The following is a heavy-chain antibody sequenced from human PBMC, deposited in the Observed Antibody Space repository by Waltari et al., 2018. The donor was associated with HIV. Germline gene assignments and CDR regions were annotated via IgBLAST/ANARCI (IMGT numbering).Heavy chain of an antibody. J-gene: IGHJ4*02. D-gene: IGHD1-26*01. CDR1: GFTFSSYW. Sequence: EVQLVESGGGSVQPGGSLRLSCAASGFTFSSYWMHWVRQAPGKGLVWVSHINSDGSSTSYADSVKGRFTISRDNAKNTVYLQRNSLRAEDTAVYYCARAGRDGKLPPDYWGQGTLVTVSS. V-gene: IGHV3-74*01. CDR3: ARAGRDGKLPPDY. CDR2: INSDGSST.